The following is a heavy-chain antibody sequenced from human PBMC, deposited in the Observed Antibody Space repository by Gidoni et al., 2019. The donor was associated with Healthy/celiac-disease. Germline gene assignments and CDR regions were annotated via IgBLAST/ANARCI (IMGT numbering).Heavy chain of an antibody. Sequence: QVQLQESGPGLVKPSETLSLTCAVSGYSISSGYYWGWIRQPPGKGLEWIGSIYHSGSTYYNPSLKSRVTISVDTSKNQFSLKLSSVTAADTAVYYCARVGGEIQPLNDYGGPGWFDPWGQGTLVTVSS. CDR2: IYHSGST. CDR1: GYSISSGYY. D-gene: IGHD4-17*01. V-gene: IGHV4-38-2*01. CDR3: ARVGGEIQPLNDYGGPGWFDP. J-gene: IGHJ5*02.